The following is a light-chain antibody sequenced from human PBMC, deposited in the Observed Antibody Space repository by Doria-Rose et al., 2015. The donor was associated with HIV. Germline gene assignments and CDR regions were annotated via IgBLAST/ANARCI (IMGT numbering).Light chain of an antibody. J-gene: IGKJ5*01. Sequence: SQAISNWLTWHQQKPGKAPRALIYTASTLQSGVPSRFSGSGSETDFTLTISSLQPEDVATYFCQQAHSFPITFGQGTRLEI. CDR1: QAISNW. CDR3: QQAHSFPIT. CDR2: TAS. V-gene: IGKV1-12*01.